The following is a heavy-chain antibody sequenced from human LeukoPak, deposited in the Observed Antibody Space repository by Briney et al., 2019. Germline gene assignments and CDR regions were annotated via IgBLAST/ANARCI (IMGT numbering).Heavy chain of an antibody. V-gene: IGHV3-74*01. CDR3: ATKQWLAPPPDS. D-gene: IGHD6-19*01. CDR1: GFTFSKYW. Sequence: GGSLRLSCAASGFTFSKYWMLWVRDAPGKGLESVSRINTDGTVTTYADSVKGRFTVSRDNADNTMFLQMNSVRDEDTAVYYCATKQWLAPPPDSWGQGTPVTVSS. J-gene: IGHJ4*02. CDR2: INTDGTVT.